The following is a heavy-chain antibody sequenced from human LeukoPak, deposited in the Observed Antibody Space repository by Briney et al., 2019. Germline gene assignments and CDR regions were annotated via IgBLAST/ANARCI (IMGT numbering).Heavy chain of an antibody. CDR3: ASWGGPRQYYFDY. V-gene: IGHV3-33*03. D-gene: IGHD3-16*01. CDR1: GFIFIHYG. Sequence: PGRSLRLSCAVSGFIFIHYGFHCVRQAPGKGLEWVAVTRFDGSIKQYADSVKGRFTISIDDSKNTLYLQMNFLKSEDTAVYYCASWGGPRQYYFDYWGQGTLVTVSS. J-gene: IGHJ4*02. CDR2: TRFDGSIK.